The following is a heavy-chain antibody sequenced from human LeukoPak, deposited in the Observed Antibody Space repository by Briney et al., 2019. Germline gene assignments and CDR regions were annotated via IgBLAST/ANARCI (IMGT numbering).Heavy chain of an antibody. D-gene: IGHD3-3*01. J-gene: IGHJ4*02. Sequence: ASVKVSCKASGYTFTSYGISWVRQAPGQGLEWMGWISAYNGNTNYAQKLQGRVTMTTDTSTSTAYMELRSLRSDDTAVYYCARDTYYDFWSGYHFYCDYWGQGTLVTVSS. CDR2: ISAYNGNT. V-gene: IGHV1-18*01. CDR1: GYTFTSYG. CDR3: ARDTYYDFWSGYHFYCDY.